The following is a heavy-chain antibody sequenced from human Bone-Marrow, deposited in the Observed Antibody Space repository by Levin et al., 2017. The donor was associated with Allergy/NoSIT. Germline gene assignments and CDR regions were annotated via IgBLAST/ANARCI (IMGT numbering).Heavy chain of an antibody. D-gene: IGHD3-22*01. V-gene: IGHV3-20*04. CDR3: ARVRQAGYYESTGSYRVTLWYFDL. CDR2: INWNGDSI. CDR1: GFIFDQHG. J-gene: IGHJ2*01. Sequence: GGSLRLSCAASGFIFDQHGMSWVRQAPGKGLEWVSGINWNGDSIDYADSVKGRFTISRDNGRNSLYLQMNGLRAADTALYYGARVRQAGYYESTGSYRVTLWYFDLWGRGTLVTVSS.